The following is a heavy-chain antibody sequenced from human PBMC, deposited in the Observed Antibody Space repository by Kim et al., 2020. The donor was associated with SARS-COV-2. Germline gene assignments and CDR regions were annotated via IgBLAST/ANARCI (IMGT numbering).Heavy chain of an antibody. V-gene: IGHV4-39*07. CDR1: GGSISSSSYY. D-gene: IGHD3-10*01. CDR3: ARGPGSGSYPADY. Sequence: SETLSLTCTVSGGSISSSSYYWGWIRQPPGKGLEWIGSIYYSGSTYYNPSLKSRVTISVDTSKNQFSLKLSSVTAADTAVYYCARGPGSGSYPADYWGQG. J-gene: IGHJ4*02. CDR2: IYYSGST.